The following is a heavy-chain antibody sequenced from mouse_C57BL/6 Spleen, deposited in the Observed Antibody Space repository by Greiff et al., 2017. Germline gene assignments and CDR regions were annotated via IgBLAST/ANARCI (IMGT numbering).Heavy chain of an antibody. J-gene: IGHJ3*01. Sequence: EVKLQQSGPGLVKPSQSLSLTCSVTGYSITSGYYWNWIRQFPGNKLEWMGYISYDGSNNYNPSLKNRISITRDTSKNQFFLKLNSVTTEDTATYYCARGRPNYVAYWGQGTLVTVSA. CDR3: ARGRPNYVAY. CDR2: ISYDGSN. D-gene: IGHD2-1*01. V-gene: IGHV3-6*01. CDR1: GYSITSGYY.